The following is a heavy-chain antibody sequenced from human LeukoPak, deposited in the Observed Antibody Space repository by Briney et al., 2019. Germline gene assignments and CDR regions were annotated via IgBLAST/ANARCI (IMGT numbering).Heavy chain of an antibody. Sequence: SETLSLTCAFDGGSFSSYYWSWIRQPPGKGLEWIGYIYYSGSTNYNPSLKSRVTISVDTSKNQFSLKLSSVTAADTAVYYCARGVVIAPQTFDYWGQGTLVTVSS. CDR3: ARGVVIAPQTFDY. D-gene: IGHD2-21*01. CDR2: IYYSGST. CDR1: GGSFSSYY. V-gene: IGHV4-59*01. J-gene: IGHJ4*02.